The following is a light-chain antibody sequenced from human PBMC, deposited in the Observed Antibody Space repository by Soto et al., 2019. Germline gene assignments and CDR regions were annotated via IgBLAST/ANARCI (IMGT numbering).Light chain of an antibody. Sequence: ELVLTQSPGTLSLSPGEIATLSCRASPGIGTSLAWYRQTPGQAPMRRIYGASSTATGIPDRFRGSGSGTDFTITISRLEPEDFAVYHCQQYVSIPLTFGGGNKVE. V-gene: IGKV3-20*01. CDR3: QQYVSIPLT. J-gene: IGKJ4*01. CDR2: GAS. CDR1: PGIGTS.